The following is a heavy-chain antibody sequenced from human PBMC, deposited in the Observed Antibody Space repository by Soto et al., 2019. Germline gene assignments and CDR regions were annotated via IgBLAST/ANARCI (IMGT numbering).Heavy chain of an antibody. Sequence: QVQLQQWGAGLLKPSETLSLTCAVYGGSFSGYYWSWIRQPPGKGLEWIGEINHSGSTNYNPSLKRRVTTTANTSKTRCAQKLGSGTAADTAVYYCGLRGGYGWGQHKGQWFDPWGQGTLVTVSS. CDR2: INHSGST. V-gene: IGHV4-34*01. CDR1: GGSFSGYY. D-gene: IGHD3-10*01. J-gene: IGHJ5*02. CDR3: GLRGGYGWGQHKGQWFDP.